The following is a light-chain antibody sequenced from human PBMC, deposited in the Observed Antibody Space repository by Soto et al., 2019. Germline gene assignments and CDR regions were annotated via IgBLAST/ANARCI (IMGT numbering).Light chain of an antibody. Sequence: QSALTQPASVSGSPGQSITISCTGTSSDVGGYNYVSWYQQHPGKAPKLMIYEVSNRPSGVSNRFSGYKSGNTASLTISGLQAEDEADYYCSSYTSSSTRDVVFGGGTKLTVL. V-gene: IGLV2-14*01. CDR1: SSDVGGYNY. J-gene: IGLJ2*01. CDR3: SSYTSSSTRDVV. CDR2: EVS.